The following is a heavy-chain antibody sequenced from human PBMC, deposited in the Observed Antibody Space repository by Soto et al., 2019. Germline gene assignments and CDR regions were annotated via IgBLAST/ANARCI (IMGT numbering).Heavy chain of an antibody. CDR2: IIPIFGTA. CDR3: ARDSPIGAVAGEFDY. J-gene: IGHJ4*02. Sequence: SVKVSCKASGGTFSSYAISWVRQAPGQGLEWMGGIIPIFGTANYAQKFQGRVTITADESTSTAYMELSSLRSEDTAVYYCARDSPIGAVAGEFDYWGQGTLVTVS. V-gene: IGHV1-69*13. CDR1: GGTFSSYA. D-gene: IGHD6-19*01.